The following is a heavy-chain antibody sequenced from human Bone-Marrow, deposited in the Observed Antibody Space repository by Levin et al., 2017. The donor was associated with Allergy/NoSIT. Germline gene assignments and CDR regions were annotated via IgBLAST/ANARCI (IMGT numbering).Heavy chain of an antibody. CDR3: AREEKAPFAIVVVTAWGEYYFDY. Sequence: GGSLRLSCAASGFTFSSYEMNWVRQAPGKGLEWVSYISSSGSTIYYADSVKGRFTISRDNAKNSLYLQMNSLRAEDTAVYYCAREEKAPFAIVVVTAWGEYYFDYWGQGTLVTVSS. J-gene: IGHJ4*02. CDR1: GFTFSSYE. CDR2: ISSSGSTI. D-gene: IGHD2-21*02. V-gene: IGHV3-48*03.